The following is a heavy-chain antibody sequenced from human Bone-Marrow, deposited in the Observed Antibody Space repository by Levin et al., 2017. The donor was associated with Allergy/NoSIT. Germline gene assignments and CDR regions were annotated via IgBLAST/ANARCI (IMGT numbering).Heavy chain of an antibody. J-gene: IGHJ3*02. Sequence: GESLKISCAASGLSFSFDSTGLHWVRQAPGKGLEWVAVISHDGGETSYGDSVEGRFTISRDNSKNTLYLQMNSLRAEDTATYFCVCTSSWYDAFDIWGQGTMVTVSS. D-gene: IGHD6-19*01. V-gene: IGHV3-30*03. CDR1: GLSFSFDSTG. CDR3: VCTSSWYDAFDI. CDR2: ISHDGGET.